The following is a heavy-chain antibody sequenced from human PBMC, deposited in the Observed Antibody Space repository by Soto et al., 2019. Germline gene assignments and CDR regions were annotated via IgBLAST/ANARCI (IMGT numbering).Heavy chain of an antibody. CDR3: ERTIAGGPHNWFEP. J-gene: IGHJ5*02. V-gene: IGHV1-18*01. D-gene: IGHD6-13*01. Sequence: SVYVSCKAPGYIVTSFGISWVRQAPGQGLEWMGWISPYNGNTNYAQKLQGTVTMTTDTSTNTAYMELRSLRSDDTAVDYCERTIAGGPHNWFEPWGKGNLVTVS. CDR2: ISPYNGNT. CDR1: GYIVTSFG.